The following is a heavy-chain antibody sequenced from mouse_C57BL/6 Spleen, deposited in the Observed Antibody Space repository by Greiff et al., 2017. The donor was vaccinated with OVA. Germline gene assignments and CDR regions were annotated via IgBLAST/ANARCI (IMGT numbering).Heavy chain of an antibody. CDR2: IWGGGST. CDR3: ATLDSSGPRRFAY. D-gene: IGHD3-2*02. Sequence: VKLMESGPGLVAPSQSLSITCTVSGFSLTSYGVDWVRQPPGKGLEWLGVIWGGGSTNYNSALMSRLSIRKDNSKSQVILKMNSRQTDDTAMDVCATLDSSGPRRFAYWGQGTLVTVSA. CDR1: GFSLTSYG. J-gene: IGHJ3*01. V-gene: IGHV2-9*01.